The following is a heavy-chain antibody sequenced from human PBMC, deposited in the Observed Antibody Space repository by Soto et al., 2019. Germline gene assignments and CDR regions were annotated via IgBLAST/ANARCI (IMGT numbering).Heavy chain of an antibody. CDR2: IKEDGSEK. D-gene: IGHD4-17*01. J-gene: IGHJ4*02. CDR3: ARGTVTPGLDY. Sequence: GGSLRLSCAASGFTFSDYWMNWLRQAPGKGLEWMANIKEDGSEKYYVDSVRGRFTISRDNAKNSLYLQMNSLRAEDTAVYYCARGTVTPGLDYCGQGTLVTVSS. CDR1: GFTFSDYW. V-gene: IGHV3-7*04.